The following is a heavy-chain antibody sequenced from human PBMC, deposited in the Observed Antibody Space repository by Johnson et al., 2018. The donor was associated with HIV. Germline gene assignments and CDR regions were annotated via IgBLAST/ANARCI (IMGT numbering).Heavy chain of an antibody. CDR1: GFTFTSYT. V-gene: IGHV3-30-3*01. CDR3: ARDRLMTATLFPDAFDI. D-gene: IGHD3-16*01. J-gene: IGHJ3*02. CDR2: ISYDGSNK. Sequence: PGRSLRLSCAASGFTFTSYTMHWVRQAPGKGLEWVALISYDGSNKYYADSVKGRFTISRDNSKNTLYLQMDSLRGEDTAVYYCARDRLMTATLFPDAFDIWGQGTMVTVSS.